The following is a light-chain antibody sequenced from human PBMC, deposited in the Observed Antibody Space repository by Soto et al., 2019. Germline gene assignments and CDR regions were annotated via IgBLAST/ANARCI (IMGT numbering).Light chain of an antibody. CDR2: DVS. CDR1: SSDVGGYND. V-gene: IGLV2-14*01. J-gene: IGLJ1*01. Sequence: QSALTQPASVSGSPGQSITISCTGTSSDVGGYNDVSWYQQHPGKAPKLMIYDVSSRPTGVSNRFSGSKSGNTASLTISGLQAEDEADYYCSSYTTSSTYVFGTGTKVTVL. CDR3: SSYTTSSTYV.